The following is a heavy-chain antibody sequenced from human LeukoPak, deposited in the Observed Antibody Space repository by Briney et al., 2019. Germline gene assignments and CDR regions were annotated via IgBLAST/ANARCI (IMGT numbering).Heavy chain of an antibody. D-gene: IGHD2-15*01. CDR3: GRDALVGYFSYYYMDV. Sequence: PSETLSLTCTVSGGSMYSYYWTWIRQSPVKGLEWIGDISNSGSTSYNPSLKSRVTISIDTSKNQFSLKLSSVTAADTAVYYCGRDALVGYFSYYYMDVWGKGTTVTVSS. CDR1: GGSMYSYY. J-gene: IGHJ6*03. V-gene: IGHV4-59*01. CDR2: ISNSGST.